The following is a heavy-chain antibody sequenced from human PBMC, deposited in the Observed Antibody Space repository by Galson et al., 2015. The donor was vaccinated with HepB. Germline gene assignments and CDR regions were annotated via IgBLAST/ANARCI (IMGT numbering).Heavy chain of an antibody. J-gene: IGHJ3*02. CDR1: GYSFTDYW. CDR3: ASGPLGSRDAFDI. CDR2: ISPDASDI. D-gene: IGHD1-26*01. V-gene: IGHV5-51*03. Sequence: QSGAEVKKPGESLRISCKGSGYSFTDYWIGWVRQMPGEGLEWMGIISPDASDIRYRPSFQGQVTISADKSISTAYLQWSSLKASDTAMYYCASGPLGSRDAFDIWGQGTTATVSS.